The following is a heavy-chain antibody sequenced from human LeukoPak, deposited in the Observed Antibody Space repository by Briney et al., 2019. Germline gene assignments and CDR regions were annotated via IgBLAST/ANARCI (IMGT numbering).Heavy chain of an antibody. Sequence: GGSLRLSCAASGFTFSRYWMSWVRQAPGKGLEWVSAISGSGGSTYYADSVKGRFTISRDNAKNTLYLRMNSLRAEDTAIYYCAREGSYLNTGGSYYLHWFDPWGQGTLVTVSS. D-gene: IGHD2-8*02. CDR1: GFTFSRYW. V-gene: IGHV3-23*01. J-gene: IGHJ5*02. CDR2: ISGSGGST. CDR3: AREGSYLNTGGSYYLHWFDP.